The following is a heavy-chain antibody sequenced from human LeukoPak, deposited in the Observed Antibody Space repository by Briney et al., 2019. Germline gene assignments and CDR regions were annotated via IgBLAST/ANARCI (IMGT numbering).Heavy chain of an antibody. V-gene: IGHV4-39*01. CDR1: SGSISTSTYC. Sequence: PSETLSLTCTVSSGSISTSTYCWSWIRQPPGKGREWIGSISYSGTTYYNPSLKSRVTISVDTSNNQFSLRLTSVTAADTAVYFCARHPSSAWHADYWGHGTLVTVSS. CDR3: ARHPSSAWHADY. CDR2: ISYSGTT. J-gene: IGHJ4*01. D-gene: IGHD6-25*01.